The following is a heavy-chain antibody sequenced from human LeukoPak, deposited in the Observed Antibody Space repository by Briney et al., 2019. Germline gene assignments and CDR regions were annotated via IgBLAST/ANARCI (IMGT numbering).Heavy chain of an antibody. D-gene: IGHD5-18*01. CDR2: IKQDGSEK. J-gene: IGHJ6*03. V-gene: IGHV3-7*01. Sequence: GGSLRLSCAASGFTFSSYWMSWVRQAPGKGLEWVANIKQDGSEKYYVDSVKGRFTISRDNAKNSLYLQMNSLRAEDTAVYYCARGEYSYGPLDYYYYMDVWGKGTTVTVSS. CDR3: ARGEYSYGPLDYYYYMDV. CDR1: GFTFSSYW.